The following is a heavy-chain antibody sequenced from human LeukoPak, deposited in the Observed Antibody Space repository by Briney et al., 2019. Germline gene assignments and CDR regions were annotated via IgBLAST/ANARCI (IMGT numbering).Heavy chain of an antibody. CDR1: GFTFSSYG. V-gene: IGHV3-30*03. CDR3: VVIAIKGRFDY. CDR2: ISYDGSNK. Sequence: GGSLRLSCAASGFTFSSYGMHWVRQAPGKGLEWVAVISYDGSNKYYADSVKGRFTISRDNSKNTLYLQMNSLRAEDTAVYYCVVIAIKGRFDYWGQGTLVTVSS. J-gene: IGHJ4*02. D-gene: IGHD2-21*01.